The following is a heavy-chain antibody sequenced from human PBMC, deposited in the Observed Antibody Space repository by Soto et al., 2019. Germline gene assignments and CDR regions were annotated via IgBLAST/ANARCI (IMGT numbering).Heavy chain of an antibody. J-gene: IGHJ4*02. CDR3: AAGGGLPRYY. Sequence: SETLSLTCAVDGGSFSGYYWSWIRQPPGKGLEWIGEINHSGSTNYNPSLKSRVTISVDTSRNQFSLKLSSVTAADTAVYYCAAGGGLPRYYWGQGTLVTVSS. V-gene: IGHV4-34*01. CDR1: GGSFSGYY. CDR2: INHSGST. D-gene: IGHD5-12*01.